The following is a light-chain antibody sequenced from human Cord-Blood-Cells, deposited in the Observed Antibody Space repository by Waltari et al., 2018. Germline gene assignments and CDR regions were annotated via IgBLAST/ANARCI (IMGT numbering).Light chain of an antibody. CDR2: DAS. Sequence: EIVLTQSPATLSLSPGERATLSCRASQSVSSYLAWYQQDPDQAPRLLIYDASNRATGSPARVSGSGSGTGFTLTISSLEPEDFAVYYCQQRSNWPRWTFGQGTKVEIK. V-gene: IGKV3-11*01. J-gene: IGKJ1*01. CDR1: QSVSSY. CDR3: QQRSNWPRWT.